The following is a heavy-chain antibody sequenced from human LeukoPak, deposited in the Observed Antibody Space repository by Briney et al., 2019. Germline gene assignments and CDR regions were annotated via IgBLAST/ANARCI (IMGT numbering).Heavy chain of an antibody. V-gene: IGHV3-33*08. Sequence: GGSLRLSCAASGFTFSSYGMHWVRQAPGKGPEWVAVIWYDGSNKYYADSVKGRFTISRDNSKNTLYLQMNSLRAEDTAVYYCARDPQYYYDSSGYFSYWGQGTLVTVSS. J-gene: IGHJ4*02. CDR1: GFTFSSYG. CDR2: IWYDGSNK. D-gene: IGHD3-22*01. CDR3: ARDPQYYYDSSGYFSY.